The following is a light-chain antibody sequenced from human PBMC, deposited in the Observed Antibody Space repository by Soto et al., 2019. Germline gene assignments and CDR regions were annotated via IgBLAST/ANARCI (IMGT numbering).Light chain of an antibody. J-gene: IGKJ1*01. CDR1: QSVSSSY. Sequence: EIVLTQSPGTLSLSPGERGPLSCRASQSVSSSYLAWYQQKPGQAPRLLIYGASTRATGIPARFSGSGSGTEFTLTISSLQSEDFAVYYCQQYNNWPRTFGQGTKVDIK. CDR3: QQYNNWPRT. CDR2: GAS. V-gene: IGKV3D-15*01.